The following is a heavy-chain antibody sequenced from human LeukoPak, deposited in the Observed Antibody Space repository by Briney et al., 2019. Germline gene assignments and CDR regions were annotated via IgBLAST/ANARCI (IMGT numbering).Heavy chain of an antibody. J-gene: IGHJ5*02. D-gene: IGHD3-10*01. CDR2: IYTSGST. CDR3: ARDLHYYGSGSFDP. V-gene: IGHV4-4*07. Sequence: SETLSLTCTVSGGSISSYYWSWIRQPAGKGLEWIGRIYTSGSTNYNPSLKSRVTMSVDTSKNQFSLKLSSVTAADTAVYYCARDLHYYGSGSFDPWGQGTLVTVSS. CDR1: GGSISSYY.